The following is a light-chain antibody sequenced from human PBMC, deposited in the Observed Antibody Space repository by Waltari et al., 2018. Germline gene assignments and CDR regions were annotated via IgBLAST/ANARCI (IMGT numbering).Light chain of an antibody. V-gene: IGLV2-8*01. CDR1: SSDVGGYNY. CDR3: LSYAGNDGYF. Sequence: QSALTQPPSASGSPGQSVTISCTGTSSDVGGYNYVSWYQHHPGKAPKLMLTDFSKRPSGVPSRFSGSKSGTTASLTISGLQADDEADYYCLSYAGNDGYFFGTGTRVTVL. J-gene: IGLJ1*01. CDR2: DFS.